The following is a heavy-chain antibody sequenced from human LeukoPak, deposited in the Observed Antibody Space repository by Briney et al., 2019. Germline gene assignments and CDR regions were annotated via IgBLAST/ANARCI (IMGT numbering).Heavy chain of an antibody. V-gene: IGHV3-23*01. CDR1: GLTFSSYA. D-gene: IGHD6-13*01. J-gene: IGHJ4*02. Sequence: WGSLRLSCAASGLTFSSYAMSWVRQAPAKGLERVSGSSGNGGGTYYADSVKGRFTTSRDNSKNTLYLQMNSLRVGDTAVYYCAKSFGYSRSWFDNWGQGTLVTVSS. CDR2: SSGNGGGT. CDR3: AKSFGYSRSWFDN.